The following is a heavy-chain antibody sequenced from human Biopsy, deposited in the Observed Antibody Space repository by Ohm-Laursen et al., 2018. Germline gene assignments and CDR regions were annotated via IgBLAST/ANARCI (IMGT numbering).Heavy chain of an antibody. J-gene: IGHJ6*02. Sequence: GTLSLTWVVYGGSFSGYYWSWIRQPPEKGLEWIGEINHRGSTNYNPSLKSRVTISVDTSKNQFSLKLRSATAADTAVYYCARAVDYYGPYYYYGLDVWGQGTTVTVSS. CDR1: GGSFSGYY. D-gene: IGHD3-10*01. CDR2: INHRGST. V-gene: IGHV4-34*01. CDR3: ARAVDYYGPYYYYGLDV.